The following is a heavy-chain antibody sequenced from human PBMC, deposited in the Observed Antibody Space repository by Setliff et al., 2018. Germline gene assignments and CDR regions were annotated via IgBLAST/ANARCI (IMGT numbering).Heavy chain of an antibody. J-gene: IGHJ3*02. CDR3: ARQRYYDTTGKAFDI. D-gene: IGHD3-22*01. CDR1: GFTFGDYG. V-gene: IGHV3-20*04. Sequence: GGSLRLSCAASGFTFGDYGLSWVRQGPGKGLEWVSGFNRNDGSTSYADSVKGRFTISRDNAKNSLYLQMNSLRADDTAVYYCARQRYYDTTGKAFDIWGQGTMVTVSS. CDR2: FNRNDGST.